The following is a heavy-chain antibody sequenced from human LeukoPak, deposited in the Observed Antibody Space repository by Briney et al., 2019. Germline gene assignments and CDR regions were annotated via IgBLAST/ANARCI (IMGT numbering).Heavy chain of an antibody. CDR1: GFFFSDYS. J-gene: IGHJ4*02. V-gene: IGHV3-21*04. CDR3: AKDPASYYKPAGFDY. Sequence: SGGSLRLSCAASGFFFSDYSINWVRQAPGKGLEWVSSISASSTYIYYADSVKGRFTISRDNAKNSVYLQMNSLRAEDTAVYYCAKDPASYYKPAGFDYWGQGTLVTVSS. CDR2: ISASSTYI. D-gene: IGHD1-26*01.